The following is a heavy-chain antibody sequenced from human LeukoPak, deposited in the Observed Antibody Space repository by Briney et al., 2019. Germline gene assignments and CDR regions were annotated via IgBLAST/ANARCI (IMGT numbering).Heavy chain of an antibody. CDR2: ISGYNGNT. CDR3: ARRGDSSSGDY. J-gene: IGHJ4*02. Sequence: ASVKVSCKASGYTFTTYNINWVRQAPGQGLEWMGWISGYNGNTNYAQKLQGRVTMATDTSTSTAYMELSSLRSEDTAVYYCARRGDSSSGDYWGQGTLVTVSS. V-gene: IGHV1-18*01. D-gene: IGHD6-6*01. CDR1: GYTFTTYN.